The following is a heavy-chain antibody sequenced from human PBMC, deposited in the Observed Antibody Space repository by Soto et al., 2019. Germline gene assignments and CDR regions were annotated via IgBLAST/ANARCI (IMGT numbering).Heavy chain of an antibody. CDR1: GGTFSSYA. D-gene: IGHD3-16*02. Sequence: SVKVSCKASGGTFSSYAISWVRQAPGQGLEWMGGIIPVFGTPDYSQKFRGRVTITADESTSTVYMELRSLTSEDTAVYYCARHLYDYVWGSYRHWGQGTLVTVSS. CDR3: ARHLYDYVWGSYRH. CDR2: IIPVFGTP. V-gene: IGHV1-69*13. J-gene: IGHJ4*02.